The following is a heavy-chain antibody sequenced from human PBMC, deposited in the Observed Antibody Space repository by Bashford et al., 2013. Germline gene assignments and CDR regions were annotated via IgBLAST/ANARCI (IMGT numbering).Heavy chain of an antibody. CDR2: INAGKGNT. Sequence: ASVKVSCKASGYNFTIYAMHWVRQAPGQRLEWMGWINAGKGNTKYSQKFQGRVAITRDTSASTAYMELSSLKSEDTAVYYCAKGSTGFDYWGQGTLVTVSS. CDR3: AKGSTGFDY. CDR1: GYNFTIYA. J-gene: IGHJ4*02. V-gene: IGHV1-3*01.